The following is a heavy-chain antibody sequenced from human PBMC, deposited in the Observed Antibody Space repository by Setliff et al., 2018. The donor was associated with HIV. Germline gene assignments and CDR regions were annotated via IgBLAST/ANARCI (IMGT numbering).Heavy chain of an antibody. CDR1: GDSIRSNFNY. Sequence: PSETLSLTCTVSGDSIRSNFNYWGWIRQPPGKGLEWLGEINHSGSTNYNPSLKSRVTISVDTSKNQFSLKLTSVTAADTAVYYCARTDCGGDCYLGIPFDYWGQGTLVTVSS. D-gene: IGHD2-21*01. CDR3: ARTDCGGDCYLGIPFDY. V-gene: IGHV4-39*07. CDR2: INHSGST. J-gene: IGHJ4*02.